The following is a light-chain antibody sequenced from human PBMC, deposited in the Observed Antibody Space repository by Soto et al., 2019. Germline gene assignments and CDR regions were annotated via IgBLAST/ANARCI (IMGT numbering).Light chain of an antibody. CDR3: QQTYSTPPT. Sequence: DIQMTQSPSSLSASVGDRVTITCRASQSISTYLNWYRQKAGLAPKLLIYAASSLQSGVPSRFSGSGSGTDSTLTISSLQPEDFATYYCQQTYSTPPTFGQGTKVDIK. J-gene: IGKJ1*01. CDR1: QSISTY. V-gene: IGKV1-39*01. CDR2: AAS.